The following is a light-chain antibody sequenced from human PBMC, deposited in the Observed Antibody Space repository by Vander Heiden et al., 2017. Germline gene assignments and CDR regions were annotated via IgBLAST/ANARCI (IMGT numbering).Light chain of an antibody. J-gene: IGKJ2*01. CDR1: QNILFRDNKKND. CDR2: WGP. Sequence: DIVMTQSPDSLAVSLGERATINCRSSQNILFRDNKKNDLAWYQQKPGQPPKLRTYWGPSRGSGVPDRFSASGSGTDFTLTISSLHAEDVAVYYCNQYYGEPYTFGQGTKREIK. CDR3: NQYYGEPYT. V-gene: IGKV4-1*01.